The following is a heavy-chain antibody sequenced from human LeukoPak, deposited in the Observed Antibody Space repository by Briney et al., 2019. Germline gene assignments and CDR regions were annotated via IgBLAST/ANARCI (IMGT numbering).Heavy chain of an antibody. CDR1: GFTFSSYA. Sequence: GGSLRLSCAAYGFTFSSYAMSWVRQAPGKGLEWVSAISGSGGSTYYADSVKGRFTISRDNSKNTLYLQMNSLRAEDTAVYYCAKGTNPDYDFWSGYWFDYWGQGTLVTVSS. D-gene: IGHD3-3*01. CDR2: ISGSGGST. V-gene: IGHV3-23*01. CDR3: AKGTNPDYDFWSGYWFDY. J-gene: IGHJ5*01.